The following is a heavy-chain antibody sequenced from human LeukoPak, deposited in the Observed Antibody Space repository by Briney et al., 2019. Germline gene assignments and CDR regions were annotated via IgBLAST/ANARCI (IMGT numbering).Heavy chain of an antibody. CDR3: AREVESANYFDY. Sequence: GGSLRLSCAASGFTVSSNYMSWVRQAPGKGLEWVAVIWYDGSNKYYADSVKGRFTISRDNSKNTLYLQMNSLRAEDTAVYYCAREVESANYFDYWGQGTLVTVSS. D-gene: IGHD5-24*01. CDR2: IWYDGSNK. V-gene: IGHV3-33*08. CDR1: GFTVSSNY. J-gene: IGHJ4*02.